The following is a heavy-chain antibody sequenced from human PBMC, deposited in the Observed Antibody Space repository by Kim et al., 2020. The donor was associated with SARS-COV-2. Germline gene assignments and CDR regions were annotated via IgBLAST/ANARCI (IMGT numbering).Heavy chain of an antibody. V-gene: IGHV3-23*01. CDR1: GFTFSSYA. D-gene: IGHD3-9*01. CDR3: AKPNILTEKYSGYYFDY. J-gene: IGHJ4*02. CDR2: ISGSGGST. Sequence: GGSLRLSCAASGFTFSSYAMSWVRQAPGKGLEWVSAISGSGGSTYYADSVKGRFTISRDNSKNTLYLQMNSLRAEDTAVYYCAKPNILTEKYSGYYFDYWGQGTLVTVSS.